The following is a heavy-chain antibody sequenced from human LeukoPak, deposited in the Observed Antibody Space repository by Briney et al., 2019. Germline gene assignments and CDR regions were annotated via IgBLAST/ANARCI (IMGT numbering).Heavy chain of an antibody. CDR2: IYPGDSDT. V-gene: IGHV5-51*01. D-gene: IGHD3-22*01. CDR3: ARLGVEAYDSSGYYYFDY. Sequence: GESLKISCKSSGYSFINYWIGWGRQMPGKGLEGMGTIYPGDSDTRYRPSFQGQVTISADKSISTAYLQWSSQKASDTAMYYCARLGVEAYDSSGYYYFDYWGQGALVTVSS. CDR1: GYSFINYW. J-gene: IGHJ4*02.